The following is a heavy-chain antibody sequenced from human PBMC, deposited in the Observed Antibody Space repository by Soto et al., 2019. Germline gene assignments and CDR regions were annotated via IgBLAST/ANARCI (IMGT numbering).Heavy chain of an antibody. CDR3: ARAATMIVPSFDY. V-gene: IGHV4-61*01. CDR1: GGSVSSGSYY. D-gene: IGHD3-22*01. J-gene: IGHJ4*02. CDR2: IYYSGST. Sequence: SETLSLTCTVSGGSVSSGSYYWSWIRQPPGKGLEWIGYIYYSGSTNYNPSLTSRVTISVDTSKNQFPLKLSSVTAADTAVYYCARAATMIVPSFDYWGQGTLVTVSS.